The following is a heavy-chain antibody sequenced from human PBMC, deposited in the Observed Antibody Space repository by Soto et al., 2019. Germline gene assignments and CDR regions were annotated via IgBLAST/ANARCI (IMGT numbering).Heavy chain of an antibody. CDR1: GFTFRSYA. CDR3: AKKTRYCTNGVCYTGFDY. D-gene: IGHD2-8*01. J-gene: IGHJ4*02. Sequence: RLSCAASGFTFRSYAMSWVRQAPGKGLEWVSTIDGTGGSTYYADSVKGRFTISRDNSKNTLYLQMNSLRAEDTAVYYCAKKTRYCTNGVCYTGFDYWGQGTLVTVSS. V-gene: IGHV3-23*01. CDR2: IDGTGGST.